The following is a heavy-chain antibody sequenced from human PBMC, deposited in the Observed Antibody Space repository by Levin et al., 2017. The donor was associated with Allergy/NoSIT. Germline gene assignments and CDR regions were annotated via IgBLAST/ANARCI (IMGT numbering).Heavy chain of an antibody. CDR2: IKQDGSEK. D-gene: IGHD2-8*02. CDR1: GFTFSSYW. Sequence: GGSLRLSCAASGFTFSSYWMSWVRQAPGKGLEWVANIKQDGSEKYYVDSVKGRFTISRDNAKNSLYLQMNSLRAEDTAVYYCARDLSEIVLVVYEYYFDYWGQGTLVTVSS. J-gene: IGHJ4*02. CDR3: ARDLSEIVLVVYEYYFDY. V-gene: IGHV3-7*01.